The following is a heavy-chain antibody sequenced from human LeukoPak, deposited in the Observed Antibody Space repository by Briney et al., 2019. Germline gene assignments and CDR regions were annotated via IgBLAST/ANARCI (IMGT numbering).Heavy chain of an antibody. V-gene: IGHV3-9*01. Sequence: PGGSLRLSCAASGFTFDDYAMHWVRQAPGKGLEWVSGISWNSGSIGYADSVKGRFTISRDNAKNSLSLQMNSLRTEDTAVYYCTTKWYWGQGTLVTVSP. CDR3: TTKWY. CDR1: GFTFDDYA. CDR2: ISWNSGSI. D-gene: IGHD2-8*01. J-gene: IGHJ4*02.